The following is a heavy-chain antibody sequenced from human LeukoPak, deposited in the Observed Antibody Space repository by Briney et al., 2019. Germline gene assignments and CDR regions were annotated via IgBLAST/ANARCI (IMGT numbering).Heavy chain of an antibody. J-gene: IGHJ3*02. D-gene: IGHD2-2*01. CDR1: GYTFTNYG. CDR3: ARVKGLSYCSSTSCLGDAFDI. CDR2: INTYNGNT. V-gene: IGHV1-18*01. Sequence: ASVKVSCKASGYTFTNYGISWVRQAPGQGLEWMGWINTYNGNTNYAQKFQGRVTMTTDTSTSTAYMELRSLRSDDTAVYCCARVKGLSYCSSTSCLGDAFDIWGQGTMVTVSS.